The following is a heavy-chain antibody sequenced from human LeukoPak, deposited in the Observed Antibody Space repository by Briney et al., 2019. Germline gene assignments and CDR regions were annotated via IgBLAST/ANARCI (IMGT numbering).Heavy chain of an antibody. V-gene: IGHV3-30*02. CDR3: AKDRPPYCSSTSCREANDY. CDR2: IRYDGSNK. Sequence: PGGSLSLSCAASGFTFSSYGMHWVRQAPGKGLEWEVFIRYDGSNKYYADSVKGRFTISRDNSKNTLYLQMNSLRAEDTAVYYCAKDRPPYCSSTSCREANDYWGQGTLVTVSS. CDR1: GFTFSSYG. J-gene: IGHJ4*02. D-gene: IGHD2-2*01.